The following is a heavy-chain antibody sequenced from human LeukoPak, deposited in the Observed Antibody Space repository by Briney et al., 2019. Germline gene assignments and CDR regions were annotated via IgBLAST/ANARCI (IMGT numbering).Heavy chain of an antibody. CDR1: GASFSGYY. CDR2: IIHSGST. CDR3: ARGRGIAEVGIRY. V-gene: IGHV4-34*01. Sequence: SETLSLTCAVYGASFSGYYWSWLRQPPKKGLEWVAEIIHSGSTNYNPSLKSRVTISLDTSKNQFSLNVISVTAADTAVYYCARGRGIAEVGIRYWGQGTLVTVSS. J-gene: IGHJ4*02. D-gene: IGHD6-13*01.